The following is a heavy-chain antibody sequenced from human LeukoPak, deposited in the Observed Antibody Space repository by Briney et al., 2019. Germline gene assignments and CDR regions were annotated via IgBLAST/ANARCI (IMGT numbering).Heavy chain of an antibody. CDR3: ARGSGGYYDLTRKKGIDY. CDR1: GGSISSYY. V-gene: IGHV4-4*07. Sequence: SETLSLTCTVSGGSISSYYWSWIRQPAGKGLEWIGRIYTSGSTNYNPSLKSRVTISVDTSKNQFSLKLSSVTAADTAVYYCARGSGGYYDLTRKKGIDYWGQGTLVTVSS. J-gene: IGHJ4*02. D-gene: IGHD3-22*01. CDR2: IYTSGST.